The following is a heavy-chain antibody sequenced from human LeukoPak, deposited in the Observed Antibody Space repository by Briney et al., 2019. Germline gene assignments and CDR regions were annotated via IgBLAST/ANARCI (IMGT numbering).Heavy chain of an antibody. CDR2: IKQDGSEK. J-gene: IGHJ3*01. CDR3: ARSRGGSYGNAFDL. V-gene: IGHV3-7*03. D-gene: IGHD5-18*01. Sequence: QAGGSLRLSCAASGFTFSSYWMSWVRQAPGKGLEWVAYIKQDGSEKYYVDSVKGRFNISRDNAKNSLFLQMNSLRAEDTAVYYCARSRGGSYGNAFDLWGQGTMVTVSS. CDR1: GFTFSSYW.